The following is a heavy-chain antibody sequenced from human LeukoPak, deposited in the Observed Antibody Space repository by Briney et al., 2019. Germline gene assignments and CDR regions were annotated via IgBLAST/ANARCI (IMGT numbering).Heavy chain of an antibody. CDR1: GGSISSYY. CDR3: ARHLYGSGSCRPKYYYYGMDV. Sequence: SETLSLTCTVSGGSISSYYWSWIRQPPGKGLEWIGYIYYSGSTNYNPSLKSRVTISVDTSKNQFSLKLSSVTAADTAVYYCARHLYGSGSCRPKYYYYGMDVWGQGTTVTVSS. CDR2: IYYSGST. D-gene: IGHD3-10*01. J-gene: IGHJ6*02. V-gene: IGHV4-59*08.